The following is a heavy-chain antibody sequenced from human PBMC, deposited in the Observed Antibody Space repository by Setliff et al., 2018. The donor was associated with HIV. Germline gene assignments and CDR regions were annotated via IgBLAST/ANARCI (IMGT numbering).Heavy chain of an antibody. J-gene: IGHJ4*02. CDR1: GVPFSDYY. D-gene: IGHD5-18*01. CDR2: VNHNGNI. V-gene: IGHV4-34*01. Sequence: SETLSLTCGLNGVPFSDYYWNWIRQSPGKGLEWIVEVNHNGNINYNPSLQSRVTVSVDTSKPQFSLKLSSVTAADTAVYYCARGRRTRSPPYGYSYFDYWGQGTLVTVSS. CDR3: ARGRRTRSPPYGYSYFDY.